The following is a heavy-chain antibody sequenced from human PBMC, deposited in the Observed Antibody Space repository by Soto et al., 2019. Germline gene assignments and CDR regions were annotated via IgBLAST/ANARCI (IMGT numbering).Heavy chain of an antibody. CDR2: IDPSDSYT. D-gene: IGHD6-19*01. Sequence: GESLKISCKGSGYSFTSYWIGWVRQMPGKGLEWMGRIDPSDSYTNYSPSFQGHVTISADKSISTAYLQWSSLKASDTAMYYCARLSRIAVAVQDFDYWGQGTLVTV. CDR1: GYSFTSYW. J-gene: IGHJ4*02. CDR3: ARLSRIAVAVQDFDY. V-gene: IGHV5-10-1*01.